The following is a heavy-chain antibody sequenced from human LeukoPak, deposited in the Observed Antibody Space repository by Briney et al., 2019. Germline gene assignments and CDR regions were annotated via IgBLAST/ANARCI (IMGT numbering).Heavy chain of an antibody. CDR3: ARTNCGGDCSFDY. J-gene: IGHJ4*02. D-gene: IGHD2-21*02. V-gene: IGHV4-61*08. CDR1: GGSISSGGYY. CDR2: IYYSGST. Sequence: TSETLSLTCTVSGGSISSGGYYWSWIRQHPGKGLEWIGYIYYSGSTYYNPSLKSRVTISVDTSKNQFSLKLSSVTAADTAVYYCARTNCGGDCSFDYWGQGTLVTVSS.